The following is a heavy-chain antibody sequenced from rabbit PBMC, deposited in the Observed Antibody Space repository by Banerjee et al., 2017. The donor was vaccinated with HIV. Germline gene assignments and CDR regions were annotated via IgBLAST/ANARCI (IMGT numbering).Heavy chain of an antibody. CDR2: IYTGSSGTT. V-gene: IGHV1S45*01. CDR3: ARDLAGVIGWNFGL. J-gene: IGHJ4*01. Sequence: QEQLVESGGGLVQPEGSLTLTCTASGFDLSSGYDMCWVRQAPGKGLEWIGCIYTGSSGTTHYASWAKGRFTITRTTSLNTVTLQLNSLTAADTATYFCARDLAGVIGWNFGLWGPGTLVTVS. CDR1: GFDLSSGYD. D-gene: IGHD4-1*01.